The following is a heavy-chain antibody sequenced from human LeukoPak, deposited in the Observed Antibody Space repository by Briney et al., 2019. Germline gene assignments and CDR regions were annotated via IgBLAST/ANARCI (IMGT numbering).Heavy chain of an antibody. V-gene: IGHV5-51*01. J-gene: IGHJ4*02. Sequence: GESLKISCKGSGYIFTTYWIGWVRHMAGKGLELMGIIHPDDSDTRYSPSFQGQVTISVDKSISTAYLQWNSLRDADTAMYYCARRYYQRSRTSNYFDYWGQGTLVTVSS. CDR3: ARRYYQRSRTSNYFDY. CDR2: IHPDDSDT. CDR1: GYIFTTYW. D-gene: IGHD3-10*01.